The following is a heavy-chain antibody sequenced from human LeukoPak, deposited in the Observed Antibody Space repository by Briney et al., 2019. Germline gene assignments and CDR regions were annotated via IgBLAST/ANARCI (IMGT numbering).Heavy chain of an antibody. CDR1: GGSISSSSYY. V-gene: IGHV4-61*01. D-gene: IGHD3-16*02. Sequence: PSETLSLTCTVSGGSISSSSYYWSWIRQPPGKGLEGIGYIYYSGSTNYNPSLKSRVTISVDTSKNQFSLKLSSVTAADTAVYYCARVISYDYVWGSYRYLDYWGQGTLVTVSS. J-gene: IGHJ4*02. CDR2: IYYSGST. CDR3: ARVISYDYVWGSYRYLDY.